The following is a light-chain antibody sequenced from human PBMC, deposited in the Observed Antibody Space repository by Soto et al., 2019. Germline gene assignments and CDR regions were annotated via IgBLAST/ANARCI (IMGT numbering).Light chain of an antibody. J-gene: IGKJ5*01. V-gene: IGKV3-11*01. CDR2: GTS. CDR3: QQRNVWPPIT. CDR1: QSVSSY. Sequence: EVEVEQSPPTLSLSPAKRATLSCRPIQSVSSYSLAWYQQKPGQAPRLLIFGTSNRATGIPARFSGSRSGTELTLTINNLETEDVAVYYCQQRNVWPPITFGQGTRLEI.